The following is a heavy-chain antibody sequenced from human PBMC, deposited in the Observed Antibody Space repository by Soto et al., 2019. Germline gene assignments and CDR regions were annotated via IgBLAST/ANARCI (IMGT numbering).Heavy chain of an antibody. Sequence: GGSLRLSCASSGFTFSSCSMNWVRQAPGKGLEWVSFISGSGDNKYYADSVKGRFTISRDNAKNSLYLQMSSLRDEDTAVYYCAKYCSSDVCFDYWGQGTLVTVSS. CDR3: AKYCSSDVCFDY. D-gene: IGHD2-8*01. V-gene: IGHV3-48*02. CDR2: ISGSGDNK. CDR1: GFTFSSCS. J-gene: IGHJ4*02.